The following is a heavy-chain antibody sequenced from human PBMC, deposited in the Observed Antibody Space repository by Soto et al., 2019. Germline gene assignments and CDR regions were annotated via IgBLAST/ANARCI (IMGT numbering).Heavy chain of an antibody. CDR1: GYSFTRYW. J-gene: IGHJ3*02. V-gene: IGHV5-10-1*01. Sequence: GEFLKVSRRGSGYSFTRYWLSWVRKMPGKGLEWMGRVDPSDSYTNYSPSFQGHVTISADKSISTAYLQWSSLRAEDTAVYYCAKDRMNHNSVWDPFDIWGQGTMVTVSS. CDR2: VDPSDSYT. D-gene: IGHD2-15*01. CDR3: AKDRMNHNSVWDPFDI.